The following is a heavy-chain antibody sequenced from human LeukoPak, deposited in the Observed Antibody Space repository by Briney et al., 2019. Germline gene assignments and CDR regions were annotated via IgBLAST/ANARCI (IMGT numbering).Heavy chain of an antibody. CDR3: ARGGAYSSGWYVEGYYYYGMDV. Sequence: SETLSLTCAVYGGSFSGYYWSWIRQHPGKGLEWIGYIYYSGSTYYNPSLKSRVTISVDTSKNQFSLKLSSVTAADTAVYYCARGGAYSSGWYVEGYYYYGMDVWGKGTTVTVSS. CDR1: GGSFSGYY. CDR2: IYYSGST. D-gene: IGHD6-19*01. J-gene: IGHJ6*04. V-gene: IGHV4-31*11.